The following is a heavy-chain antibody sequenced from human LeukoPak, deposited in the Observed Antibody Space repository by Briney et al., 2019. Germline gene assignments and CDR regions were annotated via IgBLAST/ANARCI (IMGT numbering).Heavy chain of an antibody. CDR2: INPSGGST. V-gene: IGHV1-46*01. CDR1: GYTFTSYY. CDR3: ASSGFSSIAARPPRYYYMDV. J-gene: IGHJ6*03. D-gene: IGHD6-6*01. Sequence: ASVKVSCKASGYTFTSYYMHWVRQAPGQGLEWMGIINPSGGSTSYAQKFQGRVTMTRDMSTSTVHMELSSLRSEDTAVYYCASSGFSSIAARPPRYYYMDVWGKGTTVTVSS.